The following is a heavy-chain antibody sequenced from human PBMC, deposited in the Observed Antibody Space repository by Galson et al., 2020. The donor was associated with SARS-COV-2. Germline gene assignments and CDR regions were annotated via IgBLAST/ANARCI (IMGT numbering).Heavy chain of an antibody. CDR1: GFTFSVYG. Sequence: GGSLRLSCAASGFTFSVYGMHWVRQAPGKGLEWVAFTPNDGSKEYYADPVKGRFTISRDNPKNTLYLQMNSLRAEDSAVYYCAKRPLESSAYYAFDIRGQGTLVTVSS. V-gene: IGHV3-30*02. J-gene: IGHJ3*02. CDR3: AKRPLESSAYYAFDI. D-gene: IGHD3-22*01. CDR2: TPNDGSKE.